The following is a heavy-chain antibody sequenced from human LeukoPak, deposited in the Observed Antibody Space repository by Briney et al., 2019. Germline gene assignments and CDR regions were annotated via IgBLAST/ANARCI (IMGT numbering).Heavy chain of an antibody. CDR2: IIPIFGTA. D-gene: IGHD6-13*01. V-gene: IGHV1-69*05. Sequence: ASVKVSCKASGGTFSSYAISWVRQAPGQGLEWMGGIIPIFGTANYAQKFQGRVTITTDESTSTAYMELSSLRSEDTAVYCCAREAAPSRCLDYWGQGTLVTVSS. CDR1: GGTFSSYA. J-gene: IGHJ4*02. CDR3: AREAAPSRCLDY.